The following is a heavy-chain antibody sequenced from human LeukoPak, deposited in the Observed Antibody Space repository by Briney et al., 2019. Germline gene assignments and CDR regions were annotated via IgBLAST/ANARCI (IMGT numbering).Heavy chain of an antibody. Sequence: GGSLRLSCAASGFTFSSYAMSWVRQAPGRGLEWVSAISGSGGSTYYADSVKGRFTISRDNSKNTLYLQMNSLRAEDTAVYYCAKDGEFLSRASDIWGQGTMVTVSS. CDR2: ISGSGGST. V-gene: IGHV3-23*01. J-gene: IGHJ3*02. CDR3: AKDGEFLSRASDI. D-gene: IGHD3-10*01. CDR1: GFTFSSYA.